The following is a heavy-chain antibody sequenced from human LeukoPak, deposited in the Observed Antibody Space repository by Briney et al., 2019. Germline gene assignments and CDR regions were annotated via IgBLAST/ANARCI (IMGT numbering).Heavy chain of an antibody. CDR3: ARGRYSGTTYYFDY. J-gene: IGHJ4*02. V-gene: IGHV3-48*04. Sequence: GGSLRLSCAASGSTFSSYSMNWVRQAPGKGLEWVSYISSSSSTIYYADSVKGRFTISRDNAKNSLYLQMNSLRAEDTAMYYCARGRYSGTTYYFDYWGQGTLVTVSS. CDR1: GSTFSSYS. D-gene: IGHD5-12*01. CDR2: ISSSSSTI.